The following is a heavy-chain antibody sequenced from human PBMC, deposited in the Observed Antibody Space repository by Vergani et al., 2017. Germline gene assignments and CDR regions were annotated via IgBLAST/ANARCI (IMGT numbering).Heavy chain of an antibody. D-gene: IGHD3-16*02. CDR3: AKAPKDYDYVWGSYRYGYFDY. J-gene: IGHJ4*02. Sequence: EVQLLESGGGLVQPGGSLRLSCAASGFTVSSNYMSWVRQAPGKGLEWVSVIYSGGSTYYADSVKGRFTISRHNSKNTLYLQMNSLRAEDTAVYYCAKAPKDYDYVWGSYRYGYFDYWGQGTLVTVSS. CDR2: IYSGGST. V-gene: IGHV3-53*04. CDR1: GFTVSSNY.